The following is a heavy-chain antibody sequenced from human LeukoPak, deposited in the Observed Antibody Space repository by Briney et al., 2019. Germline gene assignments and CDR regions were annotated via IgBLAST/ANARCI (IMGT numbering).Heavy chain of an antibody. CDR2: IPYDGSNK. D-gene: IGHD6-19*01. CDR1: GFTFSSYG. V-gene: IGHV3-30*19. Sequence: GGSLRLSCAASGFTFSSYGMHWVRQAPGKGLEWVAVIPYDGSNKDYADSVKGRFTISRDDSKNTLFLQMNSLRIDDTAVYYCARLKAVAGPHYYFDYWGQGTLVTVSS. J-gene: IGHJ4*02. CDR3: ARLKAVAGPHYYFDY.